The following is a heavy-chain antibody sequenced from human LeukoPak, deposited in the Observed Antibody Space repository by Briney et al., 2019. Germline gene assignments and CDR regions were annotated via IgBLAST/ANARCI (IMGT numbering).Heavy chain of an antibody. V-gene: IGHV1-46*01. CDR2: INPSGGST. CDR3: ARDPLDYYYMDV. CDR1: GYTFTSYY. J-gene: IGHJ6*03. Sequence: ASVKVSCKASGYTFTSYYMHWVRQAPGQGLEWMGIINPSGGSTSYAQKFQGRVTMTRDTSTSTVYMELSRLRSDDTAVYYCARDPLDYYYMDVWGKGTTVTVSS.